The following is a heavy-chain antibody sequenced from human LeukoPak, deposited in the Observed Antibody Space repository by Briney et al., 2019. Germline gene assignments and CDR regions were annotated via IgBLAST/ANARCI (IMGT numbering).Heavy chain of an antibody. J-gene: IGHJ6*03. D-gene: IGHD2-21*02. CDR3: ARAMTSTSMGYYYYYYMDV. Sequence: GASVKVSCKASGYTFTGYYMHWVRQAPGQGLEWMGWISAYNGNTNYAQKLQGRVTMTTDTSTSTAYMELRSLRSDDTAVYYCARAMTSTSMGYYYYYYMDVWGKGTTVTVSS. V-gene: IGHV1-18*04. CDR1: GYTFTGYY. CDR2: ISAYNGNT.